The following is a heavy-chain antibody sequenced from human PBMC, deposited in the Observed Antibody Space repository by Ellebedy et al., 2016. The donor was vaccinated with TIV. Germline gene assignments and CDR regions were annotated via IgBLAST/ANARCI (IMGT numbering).Heavy chain of an antibody. CDR1: GFTFSTYW. CDR3: AKSSGFSGSYPDPADF. V-gene: IGHV3-74*01. Sequence: PGGSLRLSCAASGFTFSTYWMHWVRQAPGKGLVWVSRINGDGTSKSYVVSGKGRFTISRDNSENALYLQMNSLRADDTAMYYCAKSSGFSGSYPDPADFWGQGTLVTVSS. D-gene: IGHD3-10*01. J-gene: IGHJ4*02. CDR2: INGDGTSK.